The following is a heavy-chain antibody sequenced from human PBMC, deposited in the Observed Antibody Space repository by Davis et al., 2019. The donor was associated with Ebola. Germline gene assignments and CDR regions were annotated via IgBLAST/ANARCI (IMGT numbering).Heavy chain of an antibody. Sequence: SETLSLTFTVSGGSISTDYWTWIRQPPGKGLEWIGYIYYSGSTNYNPSLKSRAAISVDTSKSQFSLNLSSVTAADTAVDYCARVRIPYDFWSGYAPGWFDPWGQGTLVTVSS. J-gene: IGHJ5*02. CDR2: IYYSGST. CDR3: ARVRIPYDFWSGYAPGWFDP. V-gene: IGHV4-59*01. D-gene: IGHD3-3*01. CDR1: GGSISTDY.